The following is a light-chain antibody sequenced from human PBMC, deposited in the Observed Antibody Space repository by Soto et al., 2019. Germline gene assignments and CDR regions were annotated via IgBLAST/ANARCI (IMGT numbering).Light chain of an antibody. CDR3: AAWDGSLKGYV. Sequence: QLVLTQPPSTSGTPGQRVTISCSGSSSNIGSNTVNWYQQLPGTAPKLLIYRNNQRPSGVPDRFSGSKSGTSASLAISGLQSEDEADYYCAAWDGSLKGYVFATGTKLT. V-gene: IGLV1-44*01. CDR1: SSNIGSNT. CDR2: RNN. J-gene: IGLJ1*01.